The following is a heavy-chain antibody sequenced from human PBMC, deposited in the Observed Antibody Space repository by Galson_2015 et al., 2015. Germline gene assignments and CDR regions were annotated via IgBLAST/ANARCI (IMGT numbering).Heavy chain of an antibody. Sequence: ETLSLTCAVSSGFISSSNWWSWVRQAPGKGLEWIGEIYHSGSTNYNPPLKTRVTISGDNSKNQFSLKLTSVTAADTAVYYCARANYGDYSGSLDIWGPGTMVTVSS. J-gene: IGHJ3*02. CDR1: SGFISSSNW. CDR2: IYHSGST. V-gene: IGHV4-4*02. D-gene: IGHD4-17*01. CDR3: ARANYGDYSGSLDI.